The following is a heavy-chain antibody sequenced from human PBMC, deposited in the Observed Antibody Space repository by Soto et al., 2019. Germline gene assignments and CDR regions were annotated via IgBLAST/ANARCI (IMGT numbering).Heavy chain of an antibody. V-gene: IGHV3-48*03. CDR3: ARQHCDYGMDV. J-gene: IGHJ6*02. Sequence: EVQLVESGGGLVQPGGSLRLSCAAYGFTFSSYEMNWVRQAPGKGLEWVSYISSSGSTIYYADSVKGRFTISRDNAKNALYLQMNSLRAEDTAVYYCARQHCDYGMDVWGQGTTVTVSS. CDR2: ISSSGSTI. CDR1: GFTFSSYE.